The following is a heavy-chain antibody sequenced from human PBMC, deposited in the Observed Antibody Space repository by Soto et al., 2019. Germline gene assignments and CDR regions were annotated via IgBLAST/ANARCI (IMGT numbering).Heavy chain of an antibody. J-gene: IGHJ4*02. CDR3: ARVKVGIAAPFDY. CDR2: INAGNGNT. V-gene: IGHV1-3*01. CDR1: GYTFTSYA. D-gene: IGHD6-13*01. Sequence: WASVKVSCKASGYTFTSYAMHWVRQAPGQRLEWMGWINAGNGNTKYSQKFQGRVTITRDTSASTAYMELSSLRSEDTAVYYCARVKVGIAAPFDYWGQGTLVTV.